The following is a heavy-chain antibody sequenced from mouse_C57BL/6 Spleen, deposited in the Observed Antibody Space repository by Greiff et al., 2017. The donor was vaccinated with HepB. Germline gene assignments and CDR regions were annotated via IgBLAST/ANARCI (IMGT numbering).Heavy chain of an antibody. CDR1: GYTFTDYY. J-gene: IGHJ1*03. Sequence: LQESGAELVRPGASVKLSCKASGYTFTDYYINWVKQRPGQGLEWIARIYPGSGNTYYNEKFKGKATLTAEKSSSTAYMQLSSLTSEDSAVYFCARSVYYGSSYWYFDVWGTGTTVTVSS. D-gene: IGHD1-1*01. CDR2: IYPGSGNT. V-gene: IGHV1-76*01. CDR3: ARSVYYGSSYWYFDV.